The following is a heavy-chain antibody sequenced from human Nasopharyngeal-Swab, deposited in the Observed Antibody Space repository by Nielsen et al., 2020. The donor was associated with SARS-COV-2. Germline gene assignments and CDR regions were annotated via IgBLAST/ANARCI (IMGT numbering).Heavy chain of an antibody. CDR2: ISSSSSYT. J-gene: IGHJ4*02. D-gene: IGHD3-22*01. CDR3: ARFYYDNSGPRGFDY. V-gene: IGHV3-11*06. CDR1: GFTFSDYY. Sequence: GGSLRLSCAASGFTFSDYYMSWIRQAPGKGLEWVSYISSSSSYTNYADSVKGRFTISRDNAKNSLYLQMSSLRDEDTAVYYCARFYYDNSGPRGFDYWGQGTLVTVSS.